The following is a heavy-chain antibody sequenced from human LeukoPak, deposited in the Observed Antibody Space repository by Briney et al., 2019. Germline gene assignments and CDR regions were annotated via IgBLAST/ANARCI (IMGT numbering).Heavy chain of an antibody. Sequence: GSLSLTCTVSGGSISSYYWSWIRQPAGKGLEWIGRIYTSGSTNYNPSLKSRVTMSVDTSKNQFSLKLSSVTAADTAVYYCARGATVTQPYYYYYYYMDVWGKGTTVTVSS. CDR2: IYTSGST. D-gene: IGHD4-17*01. CDR3: ARGATVTQPYYYYYYYMDV. J-gene: IGHJ6*03. CDR1: GGSISSYY. V-gene: IGHV4-4*07.